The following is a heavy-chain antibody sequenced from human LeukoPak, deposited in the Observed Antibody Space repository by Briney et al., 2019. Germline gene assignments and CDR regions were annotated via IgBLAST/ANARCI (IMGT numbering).Heavy chain of an antibody. CDR2: IKQDGSEK. V-gene: IGHV3-7*01. D-gene: IGHD6-13*01. CDR3: AREQQLGAFDI. CDR1: GFTFSSYE. J-gene: IGHJ3*02. Sequence: GGSLRLSCAASGFTFSSYEMSWVRQAPGKGLEWVANIKQDGSEKYYVDSVKGRFTISRDNAKNSLYLQMNSLRAEDTAVYYCAREQQLGAFDIWGQGTMVTVSS.